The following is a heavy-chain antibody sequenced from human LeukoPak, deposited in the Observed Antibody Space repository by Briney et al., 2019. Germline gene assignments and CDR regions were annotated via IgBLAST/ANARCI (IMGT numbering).Heavy chain of an antibody. CDR1: GASISSGSYF. J-gene: IGHJ4*02. CDR2: IYTSGTT. V-gene: IGHV4-61*02. D-gene: IGHD1-20*01. Sequence: PSQTLSLTCTVSGASISSGSYFWTWIRQPAGRGLEWIGRIYTSGTTNYNPPLKSRVTISVDTSKNQFFLKLSSVTAADTAVYYCATFNWIAPGYWGPGTLVTVSS. CDR3: ATFNWIAPGY.